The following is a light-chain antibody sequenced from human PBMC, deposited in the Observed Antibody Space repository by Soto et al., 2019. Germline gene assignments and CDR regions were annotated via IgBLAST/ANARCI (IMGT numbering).Light chain of an antibody. J-gene: IGKJ5*01. V-gene: IGKV3-15*01. CDR3: QQYSNWPRTT. CDR1: QSISRN. Sequence: EILMTQSPATLSVSPGERATLSCRASQSISRNLAWYQQKPGQAPRLLIYAASNRATGVPARFRGSWSGTEFTLTISSLQSEDFAVYYCQQYSNWPRTTFGQGTRLETK. CDR2: AAS.